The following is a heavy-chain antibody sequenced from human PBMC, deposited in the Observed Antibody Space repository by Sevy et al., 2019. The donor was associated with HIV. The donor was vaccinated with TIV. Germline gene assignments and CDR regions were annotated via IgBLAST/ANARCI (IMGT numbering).Heavy chain of an antibody. J-gene: IGHJ4*02. Sequence: GRSLRLSCAASGFTFSNAWMSWVRQAPGKGLEWVGRIKSKTDGGTTDYAAPVKGRFTISRDDSKNTLYLQMNSLKTEDTAVYYCTTKTRYSSGWYYFDYWGQGTLVTVSS. CDR2: IKSKTDGGTT. D-gene: IGHD6-19*01. V-gene: IGHV3-15*01. CDR3: TTKTRYSSGWYYFDY. CDR1: GFTFSNAW.